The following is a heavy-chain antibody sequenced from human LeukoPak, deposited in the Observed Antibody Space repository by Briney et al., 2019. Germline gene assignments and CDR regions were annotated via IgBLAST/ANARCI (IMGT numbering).Heavy chain of an antibody. CDR2: IYTSGST. CDR3: ASNAAAAAGDALDI. CDR1: GGSISSYY. V-gene: IGHV4-4*07. Sequence: SETLSLTCTVSGGSISSYYWSWIRQPAGKGLERIGRIYTSGSTNYNPSLKSRVTMSVDTSKNQFSLKLSSVTAADTAVYYCASNAAAAAGDALDIWGQGTMVTVSS. D-gene: IGHD6-25*01. J-gene: IGHJ3*02.